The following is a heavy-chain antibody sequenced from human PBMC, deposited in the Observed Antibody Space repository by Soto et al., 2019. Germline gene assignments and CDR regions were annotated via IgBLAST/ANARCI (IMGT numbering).Heavy chain of an antibody. CDR3: ARDEPNYDFWRRGLDV. D-gene: IGHD3-3*01. CDR1: GFTFSSYW. J-gene: IGHJ6*02. CDR2: INSDSSST. Sequence: EVQLVESGGGLVQPGGSLRLSCAASGFTFSSYWMHWVRQAPGKGLEWVSRINSDSSSTNYADSVKGRFTITRDNAKNTLYLQMNSLRAEDTAVYYGARDEPNYDFWRRGLDVWGQGTTVSVSS. V-gene: IGHV3-74*01.